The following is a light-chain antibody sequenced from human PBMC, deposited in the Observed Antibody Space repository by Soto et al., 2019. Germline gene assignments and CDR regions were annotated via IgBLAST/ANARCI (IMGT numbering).Light chain of an antibody. J-gene: IGKJ1*01. CDR1: QSVSSN. CDR3: KQYNNWPT. CDR2: GAS. Sequence: EIVMTQSPATLSVSPGERDTLSCRASQSVSSNLAWYQQKRGQAPRLLIYGASTRATGIPARFSGSGSGTEFTLTLSSLQSEDFAVYYCKQYNNWPTFGQGTKVDIK. V-gene: IGKV3-15*01.